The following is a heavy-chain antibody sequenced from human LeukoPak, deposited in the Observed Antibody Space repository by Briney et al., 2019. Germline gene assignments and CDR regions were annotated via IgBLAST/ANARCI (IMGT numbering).Heavy chain of an antibody. CDR3: ARDGYYDSSGYYYKLDAFDI. CDR2: IYYSGLT. CDR1: GGSISIGYS. Sequence: PSETLSLTCAVSGGSISIGYSWSWIRQPPGKGLEWIGYIYYSGLTYYNASLKSRVTISVDTSKNQFSLKLSSVTAADTAVYYCARDGYYDSSGYYYKLDAFDIWGQGTTVTVSS. J-gene: IGHJ3*02. V-gene: IGHV4-30-4*07. D-gene: IGHD3-22*01.